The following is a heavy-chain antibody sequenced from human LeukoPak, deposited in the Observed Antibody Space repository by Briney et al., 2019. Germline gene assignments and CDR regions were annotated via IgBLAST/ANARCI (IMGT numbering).Heavy chain of an antibody. V-gene: IGHV4-4*02. D-gene: IGHD3-3*01. CDR1: GGSILTTNW. J-gene: IGHJ4*02. Sequence: SETLSLTCAVSGGSILTTNWWSWVRQPPGKGLEWIGEVHLDGRTNYNPSLESRHTMSVDVSENQVSLKLTSVTAADTAVYYCAREGGFYRPLDYSGQGTLVTVSS. CDR3: AREGGFYRPLDY. CDR2: VHLDGRT.